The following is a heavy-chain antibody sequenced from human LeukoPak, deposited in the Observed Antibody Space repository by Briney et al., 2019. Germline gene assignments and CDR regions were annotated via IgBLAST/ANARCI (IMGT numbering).Heavy chain of an antibody. V-gene: IGHV3-7*01. CDR3: VRKNGMDV. J-gene: IGHJ6*02. CDR2: MKQDGSEK. Sequence: GGSLRLSCAASGFSFSSYTMNWVRQAPGKGLEWVANMKQDGSEKYYVDSVKGRFTISRDNAQNSLYLQMNSLRAEDTAVYYCVRKNGMDVWGQGTTVTVSS. CDR1: GFSFSSYT.